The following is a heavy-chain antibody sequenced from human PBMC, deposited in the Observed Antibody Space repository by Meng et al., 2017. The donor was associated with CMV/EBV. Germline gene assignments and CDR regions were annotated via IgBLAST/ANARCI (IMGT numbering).Heavy chain of an antibody. Sequence: SETLSLICTVSGGSISSYYWSWIRQPPGKGLEWIGYIYYSGSTNYNPSLKSRVTISVDTSKNQFSLKLSSVTAADTAVYYCARDMTGFDYWGQGTLVTVSS. CDR1: GGSISSYY. CDR2: IYYSGST. J-gene: IGHJ4*02. V-gene: IGHV4-59*01. CDR3: ARDMTGFDY. D-gene: IGHD1-14*01.